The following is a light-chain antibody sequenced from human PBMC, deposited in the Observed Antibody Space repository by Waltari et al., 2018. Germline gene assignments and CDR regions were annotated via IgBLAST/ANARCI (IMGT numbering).Light chain of an antibody. CDR1: GGSIASNF. V-gene: IGLV6-57*01. J-gene: IGLJ2*01. Sequence: NFMLTQPPSVSESPGKTVNISCTRSGGSIASNFVQWYQLRPVTSPRTVIYDDYQRPSGVPGRFSGSIDSSSNAASLTISGLKTADEADYFCQSYDDTTLLVVFGGGTKLTVL. CDR2: DDY. CDR3: QSYDDTTLLVV.